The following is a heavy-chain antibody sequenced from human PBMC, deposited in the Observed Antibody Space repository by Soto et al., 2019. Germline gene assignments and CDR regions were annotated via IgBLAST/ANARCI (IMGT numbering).Heavy chain of an antibody. Sequence: PSETLSLTCTVSGDSISSSSYYWGWIRQPPGKGLECIGTIYYSGSTDYNPSLKSRVTISVDTSKNQFSLKLSSVTAADTAVYYCAKPPPGSGYMNWFDPWGQGALVTVSS. CDR2: IYYSGST. CDR1: GDSISSSSYY. CDR3: AKPPPGSGYMNWFDP. V-gene: IGHV4-39*01. D-gene: IGHD3-22*01. J-gene: IGHJ5*02.